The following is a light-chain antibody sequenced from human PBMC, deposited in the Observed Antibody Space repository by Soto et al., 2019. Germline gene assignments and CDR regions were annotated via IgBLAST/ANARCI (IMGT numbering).Light chain of an antibody. V-gene: IGKV3-15*01. CDR1: QSVSSN. CDR3: QQSTNWPRT. Sequence: EIVMTQSPATLSVSPGERATLSCRASQSVSSNLVWYQQKPGQAPRLLIYGASSRATGIPARFSGSGSGTEFTRTISSLQSEDFAVYYCQQSTNWPRTFGQGTKGDIK. CDR2: GAS. J-gene: IGKJ1*01.